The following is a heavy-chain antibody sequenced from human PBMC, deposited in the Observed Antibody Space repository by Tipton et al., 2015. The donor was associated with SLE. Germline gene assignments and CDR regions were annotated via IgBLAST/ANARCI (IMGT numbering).Heavy chain of an antibody. CDR3: VQVGGSFES. J-gene: IGHJ1*01. D-gene: IGHD3-9*01. V-gene: IGHV4-34*01. CDR2: VDNSGHS. Sequence: TLSLTCAVYGGSFSTYYWSWIRQPPGKGLAWVGSVDNSGHSFYDASLKGRLTTSMDTSRNLFSLELTSVTAADTAVYYCVQVGGSFESWGQGTLVIVSS. CDR1: GGSFSTYY.